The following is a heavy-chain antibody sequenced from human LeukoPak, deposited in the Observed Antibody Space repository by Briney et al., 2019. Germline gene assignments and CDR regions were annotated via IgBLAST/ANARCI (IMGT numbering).Heavy chain of an antibody. CDR2: INTNTGRP. CDR1: GYTFSSYD. D-gene: IGHD3-22*01. CDR3: ARAGYYDSSGYYPEHFDY. Sequence: GASVKVSCKASGYTFSSYDINWVRQATGQGLEWMGWINTNTGRPTYAQDFTGRFVLSLDTSISTAYLQISSLKAEDTAVYYCARAGYYDSSGYYPEHFDYWGQGTLVTVSS. J-gene: IGHJ4*02. V-gene: IGHV7-4-1*02.